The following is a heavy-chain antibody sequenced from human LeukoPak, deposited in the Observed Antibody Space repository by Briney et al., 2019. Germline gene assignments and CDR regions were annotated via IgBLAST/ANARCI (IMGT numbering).Heavy chain of an antibody. CDR1: GGSIRSYY. D-gene: IGHD1-14*01. Sequence: KASETLSLTCTVSGGSIRSYYWNWIRQPPGKGLEWIGHIYYSGSTYYNPPLKSRVTISVDTSKNQFSLKLSSVTAADTAVYFCARETELYYFDYWGQGTLVTVSS. V-gene: IGHV4-30-4*01. J-gene: IGHJ4*02. CDR2: IYYSGST. CDR3: ARETELYYFDY.